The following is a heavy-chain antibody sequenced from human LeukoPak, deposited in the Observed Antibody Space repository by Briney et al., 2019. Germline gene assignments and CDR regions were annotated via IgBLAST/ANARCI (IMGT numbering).Heavy chain of an antibody. J-gene: IGHJ4*02. D-gene: IGHD3-3*01. V-gene: IGHV3-23*01. CDR2: ISGSSDST. Sequence: GGSLRLSCAASGFTFSSYTMSWVRQAPGKGLEWVSAISGSSDSTYYGDSVKGRFSISRGNSKNTLHLQMNSLRAEDTAVYYCAKASSTIFGVVIKREYYFDYWGQGTLVTVSS. CDR3: AKASSTIFGVVIKREYYFDY. CDR1: GFTFSSYT.